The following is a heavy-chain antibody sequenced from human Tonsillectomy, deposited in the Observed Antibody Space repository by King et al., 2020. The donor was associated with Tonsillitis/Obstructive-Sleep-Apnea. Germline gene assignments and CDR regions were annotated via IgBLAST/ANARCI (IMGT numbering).Heavy chain of an antibody. V-gene: IGHV3-7*01. CDR2: IKQDGSEK. CDR3: ARADSSGGPGNY. D-gene: IGHD6-6*01. Sequence: VQLVQSGGGLVQPGGSLRLSCAASGFTFSNYWMSWVRQAPGKGLEWVANIKQDGSEKYYVDSVKGRFTISRDNAKNSLYLQMNSLRAEDTAVYYCARADSSGGPGNYWGQGTLVPVSS. CDR1: GFTFSNYW. J-gene: IGHJ4*02.